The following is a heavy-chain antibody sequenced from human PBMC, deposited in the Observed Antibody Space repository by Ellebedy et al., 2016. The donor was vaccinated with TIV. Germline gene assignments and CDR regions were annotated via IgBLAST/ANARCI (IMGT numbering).Heavy chain of an antibody. D-gene: IGHD6-13*01. CDR2: ISSSGSTK. J-gene: IGHJ6*02. CDR3: ARVQYSSSWYVNYGMDV. V-gene: IGHV3-11*01. Sequence: GESLKISCAASGFTFSDYYMSWIRQAPGKGLEWASYISSSGSTKYHADSVKGRLTISRDNAKNSMYLQMNSLSAEDTAMYYCARVQYSSSWYVNYGMDVWGQGTTVTVSS. CDR1: GFTFSDYY.